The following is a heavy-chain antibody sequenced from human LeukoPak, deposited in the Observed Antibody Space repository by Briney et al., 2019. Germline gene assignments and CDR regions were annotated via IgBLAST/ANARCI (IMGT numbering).Heavy chain of an antibody. J-gene: IGHJ4*02. CDR2: IYYSGST. Sequence: SQTLSLTCTVSGGSISSGDYYWPWIRQPPGKGLEWIGYIYYSGSTYYNPSLKSRVTISVDTSRKQFSLKLSSVTAADTAVYYCATALRFLEWLYWGQGTLVTVSS. CDR3: ATALRFLEWLY. V-gene: IGHV4-30-4*08. D-gene: IGHD3-3*01. CDR1: GGSISSGDYY.